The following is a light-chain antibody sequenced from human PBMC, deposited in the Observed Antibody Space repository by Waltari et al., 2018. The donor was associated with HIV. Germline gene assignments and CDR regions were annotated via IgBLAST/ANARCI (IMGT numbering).Light chain of an antibody. CDR1: KLGDKY. V-gene: IGLV3-1*01. CDR3: QAWDTSTAVV. CDR2: QDT. Sequence: ELTQPPSVSVSPGQTASITCSGDKLGDKYACWYQQKPGQSPVLVIYQDTKRPSGTPGRFSGSNSGNTATLTISGTQPMDEADYYCQAWDTSTAVVFGGGTKLTVL. J-gene: IGLJ3*02.